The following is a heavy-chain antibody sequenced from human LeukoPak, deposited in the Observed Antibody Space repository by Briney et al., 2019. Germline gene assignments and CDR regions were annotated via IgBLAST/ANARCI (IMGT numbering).Heavy chain of an antibody. CDR1: GYSISSGYY. CDR2: IYYSGST. Sequence: KPSETLSLTCTVSGYSISSGYYWSWIRQPPGKGLEWIGYIYYSGSTNYNPSLKSRVTISVDTSKNQFSLKLSSVTAADTAVYYCARGGVVTSFYYYMDVWGKGTTVTVSS. J-gene: IGHJ6*03. D-gene: IGHD4-23*01. V-gene: IGHV4-61*01. CDR3: ARGGVVTSFYYYMDV.